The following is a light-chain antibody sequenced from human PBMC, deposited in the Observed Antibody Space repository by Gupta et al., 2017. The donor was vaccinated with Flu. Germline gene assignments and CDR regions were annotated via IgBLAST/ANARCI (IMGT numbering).Light chain of an antibody. Sequence: QPASVSGSPGQSITISCTGSYSDVGAYHYVAWYQQHPGKGPHLIIFEVNNRPSGVSTRFSGSKSGNTASLNISGLQAEDDAHYYCSTYTGSSTLFGGGTQLTVL. V-gene: IGLV2-14*01. CDR1: YSDVGAYHY. CDR3: STYTGSSTL. J-gene: IGLJ2*01. CDR2: EVN.